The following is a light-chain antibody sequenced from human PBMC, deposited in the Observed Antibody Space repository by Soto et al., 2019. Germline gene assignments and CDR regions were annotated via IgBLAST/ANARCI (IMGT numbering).Light chain of an antibody. V-gene: IGLV1-44*01. CDR1: SSNIGRNA. J-gene: IGLJ3*02. CDR3: AAWDDSLKSWV. Sequence: QSVLTQPPSASGTPGQRVTISCSGSSSNIGRNAVNWYQQLPGTVPKLLIYGNYQRPSGVPDLFSGSESATSASLAISGLQSEDEADYYCAAWDDSLKSWVFGGGTKLTVL. CDR2: GNY.